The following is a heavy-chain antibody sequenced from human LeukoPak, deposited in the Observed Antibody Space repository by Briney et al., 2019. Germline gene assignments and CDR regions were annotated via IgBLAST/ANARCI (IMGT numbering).Heavy chain of an antibody. CDR2: IIPIFGTA. CDR3: ATGGDYGSGSYNWFDP. CDR1: GGTFSSYA. J-gene: IGHJ5*02. V-gene: IGHV1-69*13. Sequence: SVKVSCKASGGTFSSYAISWVRQAPGQGLEWMGGIIPIFGTANYAQKFQGRVTITADESTSTAYMELSSLRSEDTAVYYCATGGDYGSGSYNWFDPWGQGTLVTVSS. D-gene: IGHD3-10*01.